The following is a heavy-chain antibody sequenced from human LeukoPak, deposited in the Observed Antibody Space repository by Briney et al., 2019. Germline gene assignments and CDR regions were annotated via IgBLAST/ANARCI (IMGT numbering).Heavy chain of an antibody. D-gene: IGHD3-10*01. J-gene: IGHJ4*02. CDR3: AGSGFTMVRGVIPPLDY. CDR2: IIPIFGTA. Sequence: SVKVSCKASGGTFSSYAISWVRQAPGQGLEWMGRIIPIFGTANYAQKFQGRVTITTDESTSTAYMELSSLRSEDTAVYYCAGSGFTMVRGVIPPLDYWGQGTLVTVSS. CDR1: GGTFSSYA. V-gene: IGHV1-69*05.